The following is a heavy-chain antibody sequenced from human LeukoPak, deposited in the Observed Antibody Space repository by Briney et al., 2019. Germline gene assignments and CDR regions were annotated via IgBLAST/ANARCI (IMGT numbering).Heavy chain of an antibody. V-gene: IGHV1-8*01. J-gene: IGHJ5*02. CDR3: ATIAARPNWFDP. D-gene: IGHD6-6*01. CDR2: MNPNSGNT. CDR1: GYTFTSYD. Sequence: ASVKVSCKASGYTFTSYDINWVRQATGQGLEWMGWMNPNSGNTGYAQKFQGRVTMTRNTSISTAYMELSSLRSEDTAVYYCATIAARPNWFDPWGRGTLVTVSS.